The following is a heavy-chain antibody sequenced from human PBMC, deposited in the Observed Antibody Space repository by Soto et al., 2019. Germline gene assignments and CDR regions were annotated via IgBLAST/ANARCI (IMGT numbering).Heavy chain of an antibody. D-gene: IGHD2-2*01. J-gene: IGHJ6*03. CDR2: INSDGSST. Sequence: PGGSLRLSCAASGFTFSSYWMHWVRQAPGKGLVWVSRINSDGSSTSYADSVKGRFTISRDNAKNTLYLQMNSLRAEDTAVYYCASLGYCSSTSCPAAYYYYMDVWGKGTTVTVSS. V-gene: IGHV3-74*01. CDR1: GFTFSSYW. CDR3: ASLGYCSSTSCPAAYYYYMDV.